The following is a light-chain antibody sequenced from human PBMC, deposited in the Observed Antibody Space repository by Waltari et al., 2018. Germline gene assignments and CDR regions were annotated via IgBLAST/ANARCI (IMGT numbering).Light chain of an antibody. J-gene: IGLJ1*01. Sequence: QSALTQPASVSGSPGHSLTLSCTGTSSDVGAFNYVSWYQQHPGKDPKLMTYGVSNRPSGVSNRFSGSKSGNTASLTISGLQAEDEADYYCSSYATGYFYVFGTGTKVNVL. CDR1: SSDVGAFNY. V-gene: IGLV2-14*03. CDR3: SSYATGYFYV. CDR2: GVS.